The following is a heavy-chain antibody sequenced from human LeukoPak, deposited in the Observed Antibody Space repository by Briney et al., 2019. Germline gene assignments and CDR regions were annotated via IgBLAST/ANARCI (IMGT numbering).Heavy chain of an antibody. CDR3: ARALSLGYCSSTDCPRPFDY. Sequence: ASVKVSCKASGYTFTSYDINWVRQAAGQGLEWMGWMNPNSGNTGLAQKFQGRVTITRNTSISTAYMELSSLRSEDTAMYYCARALSLGYCSSTDCPRPFDYWGQGTLVTVSS. D-gene: IGHD2-2*01. CDR2: MNPNSGNT. J-gene: IGHJ4*02. V-gene: IGHV1-8*03. CDR1: GYTFTSYD.